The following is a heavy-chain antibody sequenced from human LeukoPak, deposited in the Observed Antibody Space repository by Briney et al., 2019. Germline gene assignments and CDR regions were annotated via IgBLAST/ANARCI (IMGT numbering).Heavy chain of an antibody. J-gene: IGHJ6*02. CDR2: IYYSGST. CDR3: ARAVAALYCSSTSCPAYYYGMDV. V-gene: IGHV4-59*01. Sequence: SETLSLTCTVSGGSISGYYWSWIRQPPGKGLEWIGYIYYSGSTNYNPSLKSRVTISVDTSKNQFSLKLSSVTAADTAVYYCARAVAALYCSSTSCPAYYYGMDVWGQGTTVTVSS. D-gene: IGHD2-2*01. CDR1: GGSISGYY.